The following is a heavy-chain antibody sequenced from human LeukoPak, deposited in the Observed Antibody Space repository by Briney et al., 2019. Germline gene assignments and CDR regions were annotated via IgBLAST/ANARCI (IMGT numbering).Heavy chain of an antibody. V-gene: IGHV4-39*01. J-gene: IGHJ4*02. CDR2: IYSGGST. CDR1: GGSISSSNYY. D-gene: IGHD6-19*01. Sequence: PSETPSLTCTVSGGSISSSNYYWGWIRQPPGKGLEWIGSIYSGGSTYYNPSLKSRVTISVDTSSNLFFLKLSLTAADTAVYRCASHSSGRGPSRYWGQGTLVTVSS. CDR3: ASHSSGRGPSRY.